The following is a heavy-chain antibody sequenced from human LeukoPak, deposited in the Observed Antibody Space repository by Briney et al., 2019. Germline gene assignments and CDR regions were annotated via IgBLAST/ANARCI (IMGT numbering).Heavy chain of an antibody. J-gene: IGHJ6*02. Sequence: ASVKVPCKASGYTFTSYGISWVRQAPGQGLEWMGWISAYNGNTNYAQKLQGRVTMTTDTSTSTAYMELRSLRSDDTAVYYCARDRDGSPGFYAPMDVWSQGTTVTVPS. CDR2: ISAYNGNT. V-gene: IGHV1-18*01. D-gene: IGHD2/OR15-2a*01. CDR3: ARDRDGSPGFYAPMDV. CDR1: GYTFTSYG.